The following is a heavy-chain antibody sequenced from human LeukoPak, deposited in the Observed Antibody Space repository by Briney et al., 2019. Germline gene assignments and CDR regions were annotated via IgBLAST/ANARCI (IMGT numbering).Heavy chain of an antibody. V-gene: IGHV3-23*01. CDR2: ISGSGGST. CDR3: AKIRPGDDCFDH. Sequence: GGSLRLSCAAPGFSFSSNAMTWVRQAPGKGLEWVSAISGSGGSTYYADSVKGRFTISRDNSQNTLYLQINSLRAEETAVNYCAKIRPGDDCFDHWGQGTLVSVSP. J-gene: IGHJ4*02. D-gene: IGHD2-21*01. CDR1: GFSFSSNA.